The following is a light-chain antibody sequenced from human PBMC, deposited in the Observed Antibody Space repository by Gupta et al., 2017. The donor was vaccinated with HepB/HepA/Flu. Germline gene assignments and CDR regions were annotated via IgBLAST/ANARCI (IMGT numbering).Light chain of an antibody. CDR1: QSISNY. J-gene: IGKJ1*01. Sequence: ASVGDRVTITCRASQSISNYVNWYQQKPGKAPKFLIYAASSLQSGVPSRFSGSGSGTDFTLTISSLQPEDFATYYCQQSYSTPWTFGQGTKVEIK. CDR2: AAS. V-gene: IGKV1-39*01. CDR3: QQSYSTPWT.